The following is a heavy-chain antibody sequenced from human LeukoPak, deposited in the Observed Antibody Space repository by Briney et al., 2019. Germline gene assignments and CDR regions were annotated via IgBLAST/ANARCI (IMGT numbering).Heavy chain of an antibody. CDR3: ARASAEGGIDPFDY. CDR2: IYHSGST. CDR1: GYSISSGYY. Sequence: PSETLSLTCAVSGYSISSGYYWGWIRQPPGKGLEWIGSIYHSGSTYYNPSLKSRVTISVDTSKNQFSLKLSSVTAADTAVYYCARASAEGGIDPFDYWGQGTLVTVSS. J-gene: IGHJ4*02. D-gene: IGHD3-16*01. V-gene: IGHV4-38-2*01.